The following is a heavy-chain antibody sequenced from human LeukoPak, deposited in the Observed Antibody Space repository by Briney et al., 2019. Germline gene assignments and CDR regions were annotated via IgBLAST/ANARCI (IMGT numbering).Heavy chain of an antibody. CDR3: ARSPVLRYFDWLLLPFDY. CDR1: GGTFSSYA. Sequence: SVKVSCKASGGTFSSYAISWVRQAPGQGLEWMGGIIPIFGTANYAQKFQGRVTITADKSTSTAYMELSSLRSEDTAVYYCARSPVLRYFDWLLLPFDYWGQGTLVTVSS. CDR2: IIPIFGTA. D-gene: IGHD3-9*01. J-gene: IGHJ4*02. V-gene: IGHV1-69*06.